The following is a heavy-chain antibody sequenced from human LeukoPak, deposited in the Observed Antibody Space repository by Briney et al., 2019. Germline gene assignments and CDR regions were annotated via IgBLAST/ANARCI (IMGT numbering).Heavy chain of an antibody. Sequence: GGSLRLSCAASVFTFSSYWIHWVRQAPGKGLVWVSRINSDGSSTSYADSVKGRFTISRDNAKNTLYLQMNSLRAEDTAVYYCARGEAGRDFDYWGQGTLVTVSS. CDR3: ARGEAGRDFDY. V-gene: IGHV3-74*01. CDR2: INSDGSST. J-gene: IGHJ4*02. CDR1: VFTFSSYW. D-gene: IGHD1-26*01.